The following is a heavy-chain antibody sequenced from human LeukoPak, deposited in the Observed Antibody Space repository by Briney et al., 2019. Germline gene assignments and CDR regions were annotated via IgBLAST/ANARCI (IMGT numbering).Heavy chain of an antibody. D-gene: IGHD6-19*01. CDR2: IRYDGSNK. CDR1: GFTFSSYG. CDR3: AKDRSGSGWYLKDY. J-gene: IGHJ4*02. Sequence: PGGSLRLSCAASGFTFSSYGMHWVRQAPGKGLEWVAFIRYDGSNKYYADSVKGRFTISRDNSKNTLYLQMNSLRAEDPAVYYCAKDRSGSGWYLKDYWGQGTLVTVSS. V-gene: IGHV3-30*02.